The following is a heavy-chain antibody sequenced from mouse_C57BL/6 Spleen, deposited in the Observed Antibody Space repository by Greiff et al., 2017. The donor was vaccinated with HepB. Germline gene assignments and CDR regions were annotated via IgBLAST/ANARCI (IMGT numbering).Heavy chain of an antibody. CDR1: GYTFTSYW. V-gene: IGHV1-64*01. CDR2: IHPNSGST. Sequence: QVQLKQPGAELVKPGASVKLSCKASGYTFTSYWMHWVKQRPGQGLEWIGMIHPNSGSTNYNEKFKSKATLTVDKSSSTAYMQLSSLTSEDSAVYYCARKSIYYDYDGSMDYWGQGTSVTVSS. D-gene: IGHD2-4*01. J-gene: IGHJ4*01. CDR3: ARKSIYYDYDGSMDY.